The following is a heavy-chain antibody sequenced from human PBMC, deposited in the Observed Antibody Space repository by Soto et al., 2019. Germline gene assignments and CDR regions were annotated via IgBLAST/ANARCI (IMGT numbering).Heavy chain of an antibody. CDR1: GFTFSSYS. CDR3: ARDLVRGGRYYYGMDV. J-gene: IGHJ6*02. D-gene: IGHD3-10*01. V-gene: IGHV3-21*01. CDR2: ISSSSSYI. Sequence: GGSLRLSCAASGFTFSSYSMNWVRQAPGKGLEWVSSISSSSSYIYYADSVKGRFTISRDNAKNSLYLQMNSLRAEDTAVYYCARDLVRGGRYYYGMDVWGQGTTVTVSS.